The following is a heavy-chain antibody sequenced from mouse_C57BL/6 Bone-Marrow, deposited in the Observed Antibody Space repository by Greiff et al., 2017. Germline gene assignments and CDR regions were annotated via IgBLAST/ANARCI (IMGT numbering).Heavy chain of an antibody. J-gene: IGHJ4*01. CDR1: GFSFNTYA. CDR3: VRQSYYSNYAMDY. CDR2: IRSKSNNYAT. D-gene: IGHD2-5*01. Sequence: EVKLVESGGGLVQPKGSLKLSCAASGFSFNTYAMNWVRQAPGKGLEWVARIRSKSNNYATYYADSVKDRFTISRDDSESMLYLQMNNLKTEDTAMYYCVRQSYYSNYAMDYWGQGTSVTVSS. V-gene: IGHV10-1*01.